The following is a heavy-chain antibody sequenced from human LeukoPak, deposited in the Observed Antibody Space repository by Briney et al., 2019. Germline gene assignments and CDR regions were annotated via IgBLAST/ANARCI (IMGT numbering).Heavy chain of an antibody. Sequence: PSETLSLTCAVYGGSFSGYYWSWIRQRPGKGLEWIGEINHSGSTNYNPSLKSRVTISVDTSKNQFSLKLSSVTAADTAVYYCASYRQVTGWFGPWGQGTLVTVSS. CDR1: GGSFSGYY. V-gene: IGHV4-34*01. D-gene: IGHD4-23*01. CDR2: INHSGST. CDR3: ASYRQVTGWFGP. J-gene: IGHJ5*02.